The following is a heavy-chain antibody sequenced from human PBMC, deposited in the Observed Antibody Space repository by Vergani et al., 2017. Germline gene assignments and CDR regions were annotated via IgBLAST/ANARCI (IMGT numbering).Heavy chain of an antibody. CDR3: ARVSGSSRYFDY. CDR1: GYTFTGYY. CDR2: INPNSGGK. J-gene: IGHJ4*02. Sequence: QVQLVQSGAEVKKPGASVKVSCKASGYTFTGYYMHWVRQAPGQGLEWMGWINPNSGGKNYEQKCQGRVTMTRDTSISTAYMELSRLRTDDTAVYYCARVSGSSRYFDYWGQGTLVTVSS. V-gene: IGHV1-2*02. D-gene: IGHD6-13*01.